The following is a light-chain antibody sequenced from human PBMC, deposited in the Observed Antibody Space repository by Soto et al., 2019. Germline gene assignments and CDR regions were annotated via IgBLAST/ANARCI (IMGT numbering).Light chain of an antibody. CDR2: DAS. CDR3: QQSDSTPYT. CDR1: QTISTY. Sequence: DIQMTQSPSSLSASVGDRVTITCRASQTISTYLNWYQQKPGKATRLLIYDASSLLSGVPSRFSGSGSGTDFTLTIASLQPVDFSTYYCQQSDSTPYTFGQGNKVEI. J-gene: IGKJ2*01. V-gene: IGKV1-39*01.